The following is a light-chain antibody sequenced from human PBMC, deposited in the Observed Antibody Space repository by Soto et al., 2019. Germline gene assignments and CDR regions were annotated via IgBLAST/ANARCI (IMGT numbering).Light chain of an antibody. CDR2: RAS. V-gene: IGKV1-9*01. J-gene: IGKJ5*01. CDR3: HQTGTYPIA. Sequence: DIPLTHSPSFLSASVGDRVTITCRASQAIRSSLAWYQQKPGKAPKVLIHRASILQSGVASRFSGSGPGTAFTLTITSLQPEDCATDHCHQTGTYPIAFGQVTRLEI. CDR1: QAIRSS.